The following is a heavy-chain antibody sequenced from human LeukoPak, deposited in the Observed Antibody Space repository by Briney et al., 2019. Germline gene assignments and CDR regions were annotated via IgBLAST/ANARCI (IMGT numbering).Heavy chain of an antibody. Sequence: PGGSLRLSCAASGFTFSSYGMSWVRQAPGKGLEWVANIKQDGSEKYYVDSVKGRFTISRDNAKNSLYLQMNSLRAEDTAVYYCARDDALGDNALDIWGQGTMVTVSS. CDR2: IKQDGSEK. D-gene: IGHD3-16*01. CDR1: GFTFSSYG. J-gene: IGHJ3*02. V-gene: IGHV3-7*01. CDR3: ARDDALGDNALDI.